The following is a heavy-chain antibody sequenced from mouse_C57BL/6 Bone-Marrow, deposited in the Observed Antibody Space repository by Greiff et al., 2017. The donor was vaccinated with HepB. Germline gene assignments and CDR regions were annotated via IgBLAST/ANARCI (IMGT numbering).Heavy chain of an antibody. CDR1: GYTFTDYY. Sequence: VQLQQSGPELVKPGASVKISCKASGYTFTDYYMNWVKQSHGKSLEWIGDINPNNGGTSYNQKFKGKATLTVDKSSSTAYMELRSLTSEDSAVYYCARFLHWYFDVWGTGTTVTVSS. CDR2: INPNNGGT. CDR3: ARFLHWYFDV. J-gene: IGHJ1*03. V-gene: IGHV1-26*01.